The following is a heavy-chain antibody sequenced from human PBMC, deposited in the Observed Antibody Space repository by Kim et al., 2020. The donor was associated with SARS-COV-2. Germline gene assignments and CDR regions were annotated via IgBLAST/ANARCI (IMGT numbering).Heavy chain of an antibody. D-gene: IGHD6-19*01. CDR1: GFTFSSYA. CDR2: ISYDGSNK. Sequence: GGSRRLSCAASGFTFSSYAMHWVRQAPGKGLEWVAVISYDGSNKYYVDSVKGRFTISRDNSKNTLYLQMNSLRAEDTAVYYCARVTTRWLRDDAFDIWGQGTMVTVSS. CDR3: ARVTTRWLRDDAFDI. V-gene: IGHV3-30*04. J-gene: IGHJ3*02.